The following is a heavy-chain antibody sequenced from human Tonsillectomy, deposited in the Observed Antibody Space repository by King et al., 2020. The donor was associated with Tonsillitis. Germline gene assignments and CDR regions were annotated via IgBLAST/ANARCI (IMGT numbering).Heavy chain of an antibody. CDR1: GGSISSRSYY. CDR2: SYYSGRT. D-gene: IGHD5-18*01. CDR3: AGWNVDTGRNWFDP. Sequence: LQLQESGPGLVKPSETLSLTCTVSGGSISSRSYYWGWIRQPPGKGLEWIGSSYYSGRTYYNPSLKSRVTISVDTSKNQFSLKLSSVTAADTTVYYCAGWNVDTGRNWFDPWGQGTLVTVSS. J-gene: IGHJ5*02. V-gene: IGHV4-39*01.